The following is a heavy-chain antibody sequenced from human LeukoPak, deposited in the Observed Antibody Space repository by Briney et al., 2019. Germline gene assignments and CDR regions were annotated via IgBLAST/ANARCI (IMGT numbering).Heavy chain of an antibody. CDR2: IYHSGST. V-gene: IGHV4-38-2*02. D-gene: IGHD2-15*01. CDR1: GYSISSGYY. Sequence: PSETLSLTCTVSGYSISSGYYWGWIRQPPGKGLEWIGSIYHSGSTYYNPSLKSRVTISVDTSKNQFSLKLSSVTAADTAVYYCARDSGRRGYYYGMDVWGQGTTVTVSS. J-gene: IGHJ6*02. CDR3: ARDSGRRGYYYGMDV.